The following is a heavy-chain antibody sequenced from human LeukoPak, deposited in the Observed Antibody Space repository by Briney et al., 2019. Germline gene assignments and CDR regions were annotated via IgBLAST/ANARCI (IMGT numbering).Heavy chain of an antibody. CDR2: IIPIFGTA. J-gene: IGHJ5*02. Sequence: ASVKVSCKASGGTFSSYAISWVRQAPGQGPEWMGGIIPIFGTANYAQKYQGRVTITTDESTNTAYMELSSLRSEDTAVYYRAREVPSRDWFDPWGQGTLVTVSS. V-gene: IGHV1-69*05. CDR1: GGTFSSYA. CDR3: AREVPSRDWFDP.